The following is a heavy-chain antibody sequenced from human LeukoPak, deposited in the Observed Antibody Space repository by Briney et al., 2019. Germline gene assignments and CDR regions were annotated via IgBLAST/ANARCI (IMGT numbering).Heavy chain of an antibody. CDR1: GYTFTSYG. Sequence: ASVKVSCKASGYTFTSYGISWVRQAPGQGLEWMGWISAYNGNTNYAQKLQGRVTMTTDTSTSTAYMELRSLRSDDTAVYYCARVVVTMIRGVPTDVFDIWGQGTMVTVSS. CDR2: ISAYNGNT. V-gene: IGHV1-18*01. D-gene: IGHD3-10*01. CDR3: ARVVVTMIRGVPTDVFDI. J-gene: IGHJ3*02.